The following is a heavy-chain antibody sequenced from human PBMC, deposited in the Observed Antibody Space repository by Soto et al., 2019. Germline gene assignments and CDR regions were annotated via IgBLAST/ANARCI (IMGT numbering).Heavy chain of an antibody. J-gene: IGHJ3*01. D-gene: IGHD6-6*01. V-gene: IGHV3-23*01. CDR3: AKDPPLQIEYSRSPPHDAFDF. Sequence: GSLRLSCSCAGFTFSSYAMSLVRQAPGKGLELVSAISGSGCSTYYSDSVKCRFTISRDNSKNTLYLQMNSLRAEDTAVYYCAKDPPLQIEYSRSPPHDAFDFWGQGTMVTVSS. CDR1: GFTFSSYA. CDR2: ISGSGCST.